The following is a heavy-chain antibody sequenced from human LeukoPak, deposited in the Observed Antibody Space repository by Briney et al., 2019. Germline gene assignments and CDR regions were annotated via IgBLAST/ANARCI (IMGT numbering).Heavy chain of an antibody. V-gene: IGHV4-34*01. CDR1: GGSFSGYY. Sequence: SETLSLTCAVYGGSFSGYYWNWIRQPPGKGLEWIGEINHSGSTNYYPSLKSRVTISVDTSKSQFSLKLSSVTAADTAVYYCARSPLGIVVGWFDPRGQGTLVTVSS. CDR2: INHSGST. J-gene: IGHJ5*02. D-gene: IGHD2-2*01. CDR3: ARSPLGIVVGWFDP.